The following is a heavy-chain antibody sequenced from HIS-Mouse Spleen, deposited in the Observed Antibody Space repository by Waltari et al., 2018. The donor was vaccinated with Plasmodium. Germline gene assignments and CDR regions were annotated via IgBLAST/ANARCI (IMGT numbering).Heavy chain of an antibody. J-gene: IGHJ4*02. Sequence: QVQLQESGPGLVKPSETLSLTCTVSVGSISSYYWSWIRQPPGKGLEWIGYIYYSGSTNYNPSLKSRVTISVDTSKNQFSLKLSSVTAADTAVYYCARVPYLEWLLYFDYWGQGTLVTVSS. V-gene: IGHV4-59*01. CDR2: IYYSGST. D-gene: IGHD3-3*01. CDR1: VGSISSYY. CDR3: ARVPYLEWLLYFDY.